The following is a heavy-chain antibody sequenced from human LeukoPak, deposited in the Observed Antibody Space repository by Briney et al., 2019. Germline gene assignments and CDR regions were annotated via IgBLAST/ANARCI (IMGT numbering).Heavy chain of an antibody. V-gene: IGHV4-39*07. CDR1: GGSISSSSYY. J-gene: IGHJ4*02. CDR2: IYYSGST. Sequence: SETLPLTCTVSGGSISSSSYYWGWIRQPPGKGLEWIGSIYYSGSTYYNPSLKSRVTISVDTSKNQFSLKLSSVTAADTAVYYCARDSSQDYYDSSGDFDYWGQGTLVTVSS. D-gene: IGHD3-22*01. CDR3: ARDSSQDYYDSSGDFDY.